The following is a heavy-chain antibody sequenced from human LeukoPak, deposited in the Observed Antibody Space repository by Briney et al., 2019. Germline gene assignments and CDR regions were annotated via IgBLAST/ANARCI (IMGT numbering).Heavy chain of an antibody. CDR3: AVSSGWYRGPYYYYYGMDV. CDR2: IYYSGST. CDR1: GGSISSTSYY. Sequence: SETLSLTCTVSGGSISSTSYYWGWIRQHPGKGLEWIGYIYYSGSTYYNPSLKSRVTISVDTSKNQFSLKLSSVTAADTAVYYCAVSSGWYRGPYYYYYGMDVWGQGTTVTVSS. V-gene: IGHV4-31*03. J-gene: IGHJ6*02. D-gene: IGHD6-19*01.